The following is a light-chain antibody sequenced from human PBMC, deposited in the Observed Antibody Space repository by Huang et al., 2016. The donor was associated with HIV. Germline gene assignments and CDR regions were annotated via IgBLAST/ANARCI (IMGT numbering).Light chain of an antibody. CDR1: QGIANH. CDR2: AAS. CDR3: QKYNSAPRT. V-gene: IGKV1-27*01. J-gene: IGKJ3*01. Sequence: DIQITQSPSSLSASVGDRVTISCRASQGIANHLAWYQQRPGKAPKLLIYAASALQSGVPSRFSGSGSGTEFTLTISSLQPEDVATYFCQKYNSAPRTFGPGTKVEIK.